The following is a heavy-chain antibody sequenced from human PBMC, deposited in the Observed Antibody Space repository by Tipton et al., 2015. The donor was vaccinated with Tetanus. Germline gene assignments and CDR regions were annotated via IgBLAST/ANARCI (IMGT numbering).Heavy chain of an antibody. CDR3: ARANNDFPKKGPFDY. J-gene: IGHJ4*02. D-gene: IGHD3-3*01. V-gene: IGHV4-61*08. Sequence: LRLSCTVSGGSVRSGDYDWNWIRQPPGKGLEWIGYVHYSGRTNKSPSLKSRVTLSIDRSKNQFSLSLTSVTAADTAVYYCARANNDFPKKGPFDYWGQGARVIVSS. CDR2: VHYSGRT. CDR1: GGSVRSGDYD.